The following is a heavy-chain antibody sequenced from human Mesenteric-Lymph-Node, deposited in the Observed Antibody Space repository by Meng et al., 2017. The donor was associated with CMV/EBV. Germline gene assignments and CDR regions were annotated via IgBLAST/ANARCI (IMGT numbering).Heavy chain of an antibody. Sequence: SETLSLTCAVYGGSFSAYYWTWIRQPPGKGLEWIGETNHAGSTNYNSSLKSRVTISVDKSRNQFSLKLNSVTAADTAVYSCARGSGTPPWFDPWGQGTLVTVSS. J-gene: IGHJ5*02. CDR2: TNHAGST. V-gene: IGHV4-34*01. CDR3: ARGSGTPPWFDP. D-gene: IGHD1-1*01. CDR1: GGSFSAYY.